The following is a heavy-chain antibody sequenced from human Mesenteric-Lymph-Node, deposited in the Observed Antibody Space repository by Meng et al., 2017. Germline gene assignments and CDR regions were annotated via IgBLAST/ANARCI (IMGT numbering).Heavy chain of an antibody. J-gene: IGHJ5*02. D-gene: IGHD3-16*01. CDR2: IHHSGST. CDR1: GGFISKNNW. CDR3: AREEGGPLDR. V-gene: IGHV4-4*02. Sequence: QVQLQESGPGLVKPSGTLSLTCDVSGGFISKNNWWSWVRQPPGKGLEWIGEIHHSGSTSYNPSLKSRVTISVDRSKNQFSLKLTSVTAADTAVYFWAREEGGPLDRWGQGTLVTVSS.